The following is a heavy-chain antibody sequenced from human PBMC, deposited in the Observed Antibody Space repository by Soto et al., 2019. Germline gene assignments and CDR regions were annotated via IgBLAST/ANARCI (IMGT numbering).Heavy chain of an antibody. CDR3: VSQRTSVLTQAYFDY. Sequence: SEALSVTCTVSVGSISSYYWSWIRQPPGKGLEWIGYIYYSGSTNYNPSLKSRVTISVDTSKNQFSLNLNSVTASDTAVYYCVSQRTSVLTQAYFDYWGPGALVTVSS. CDR2: IYYSGST. V-gene: IGHV4-59*08. CDR1: VGSISSYY. D-gene: IGHD2-8*01. J-gene: IGHJ4*02.